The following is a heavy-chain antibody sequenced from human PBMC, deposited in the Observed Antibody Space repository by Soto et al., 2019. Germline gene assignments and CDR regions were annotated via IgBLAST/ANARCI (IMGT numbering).Heavy chain of an antibody. V-gene: IGHV3-15*07. CDR2: IKSKTDGGTT. CDR1: GFTFSNAW. Sequence: EVQLVESGGGLVKPGGSLRLSCAASGFTFSNAWMNWVRQAPGKGLEWVGRIKSKTDGGTTGYAAPVKGRFTISGDDSKNTLYLQMKSLKTEYTAVYYCTTGLLRVAAFDIWGQGTMVTVSS. J-gene: IGHJ3*02. D-gene: IGHD2-8*02. CDR3: TTGLLRVAAFDI.